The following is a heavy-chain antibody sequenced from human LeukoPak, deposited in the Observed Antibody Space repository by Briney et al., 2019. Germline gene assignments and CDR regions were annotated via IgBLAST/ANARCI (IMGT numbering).Heavy chain of an antibody. D-gene: IGHD6-13*01. CDR1: GFTFSSYS. V-gene: IGHV3-21*01. Sequence: GGSLRLSCAVSGFTFSSYSMNWVRQAPGKGLEWVSSISSSSTYIYYADSVKGRFTISRDNAKNSLYLQMNSLRAEDTAVYYCARAGYSSSWTFDYWGQGTLVTVS. J-gene: IGHJ4*02. CDR3: ARAGYSSSWTFDY. CDR2: ISSSSTYI.